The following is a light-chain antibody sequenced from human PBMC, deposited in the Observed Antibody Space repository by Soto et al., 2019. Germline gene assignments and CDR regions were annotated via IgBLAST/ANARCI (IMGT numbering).Light chain of an antibody. V-gene: IGKV1-9*01. CDR1: QDISSY. CDR2: AAS. J-gene: IGKJ4*01. CDR3: QQLKKYPLS. Sequence: IQLTQSPSSLSASIGDGVTITCRASQDISSYSAWYRRKAGKAPELLIEAASTLQSGVPSRFSGSGSGTDFALTISSLQPEDFATYYCQQLKKYPLSFGGGTKVDIK.